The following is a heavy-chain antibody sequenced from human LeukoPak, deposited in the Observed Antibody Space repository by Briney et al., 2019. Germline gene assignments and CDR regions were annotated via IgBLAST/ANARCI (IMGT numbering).Heavy chain of an antibody. Sequence: ASVKVSCKVSGYTLTKLSMHWVRQAPGKGLEWMGGIDPEDDETIYAQKFQGRVTTTEDTPTDTAYMELSSLRSEDTAVYYCARDGGVATLDAFDIWGQGTMVTVSS. CDR3: ARDGGVATLDAFDI. CDR1: GYTLTKLS. D-gene: IGHD3-16*01. J-gene: IGHJ3*02. V-gene: IGHV1-24*01. CDR2: IDPEDDET.